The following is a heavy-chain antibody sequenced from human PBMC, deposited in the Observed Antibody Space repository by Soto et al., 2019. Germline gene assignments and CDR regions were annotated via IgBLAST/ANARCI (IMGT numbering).Heavy chain of an antibody. CDR2: IYYSGST. V-gene: IGHV4-31*03. Sequence: SETLSLTCTVSGGSISSGGYYWSWIRQHPGKGLEWIGYIYYSGSTYYNPSLKSRVTISVDTSKNQLSLKLSSVTAADTAVHYCARFPIYDSIGLDPWGQGTLVTVSS. J-gene: IGHJ5*02. CDR1: GGSISSGGYY. CDR3: ARFPIYDSIGLDP. D-gene: IGHD3-22*01.